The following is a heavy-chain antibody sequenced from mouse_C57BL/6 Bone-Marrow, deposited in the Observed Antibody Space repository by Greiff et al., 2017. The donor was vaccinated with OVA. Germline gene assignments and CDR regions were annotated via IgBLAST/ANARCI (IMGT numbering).Heavy chain of an antibody. J-gene: IGHJ2*01. CDR3: ARKGLGQRYYFDY. CDR2: IYPGDGDT. V-gene: IGHV1-80*01. D-gene: IGHD3-3*01. CDR1: GYAFSSYW. Sequence: VQLQQSGAELVKPGASVKISCKASGYAFSSYWMNWVKQRPGKGLEWIGQIYPGDGDTNYNGKFKGKATLTADKSSSTAYMQLSSLTSEDSAVYFCARKGLGQRYYFDYWGQSTTLTGSS.